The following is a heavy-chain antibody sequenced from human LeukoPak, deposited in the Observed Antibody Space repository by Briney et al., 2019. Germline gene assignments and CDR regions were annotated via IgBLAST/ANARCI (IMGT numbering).Heavy chain of an antibody. CDR3: ARDMCSGGSCYFDY. CDR1: GGSFSGYY. Sequence: PSETLSLTRAVYGGSFSGYYWSWIRQPPGKGLEWIGEINHSGSTNYNPSLKSRVTISVDTSKNQFSLKLSSVTAADTAVYYCARDMCSGGSCYFDYWGQGTLVTVSS. J-gene: IGHJ4*02. V-gene: IGHV4-34*01. D-gene: IGHD2-15*01. CDR2: INHSGST.